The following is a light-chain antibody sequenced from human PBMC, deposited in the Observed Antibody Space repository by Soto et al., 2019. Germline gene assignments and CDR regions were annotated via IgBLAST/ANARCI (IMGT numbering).Light chain of an antibody. V-gene: IGKV3-11*01. CDR3: HQRSNWPPLT. CDR1: QSVSSY. CDR2: DAS. Sequence: EIVLTQSPATLSLSPGERATLSCRASQSVSSYLAWYQQKPGQAPRLLIYDASNRATGIPARFSGSGSGTDFTLNIRDLEPEDFSVYYCHQRSNWPPLTFSGGTKVEMK. J-gene: IGKJ4*01.